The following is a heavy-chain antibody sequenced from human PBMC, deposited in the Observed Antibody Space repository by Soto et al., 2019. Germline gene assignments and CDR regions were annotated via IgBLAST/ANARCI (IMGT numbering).Heavy chain of an antibody. D-gene: IGHD6-19*01. J-gene: IGHJ4*02. V-gene: IGHV3-30*03. CDR1: GFTFSSYG. CDR3: ATLSSGWYLTKERPGGIDY. CDR2: ISYDGSNK. Sequence: PGGSLRLSCAASGFTFSSYGMHWFRQAPGKGLEWVAVISYDGSNKYYADSVKGRFTISRDNSKNTLYLQMNSLRAEDTAVYYCATLSSGWYLTKERPGGIDYWGQGTLVTAPQ.